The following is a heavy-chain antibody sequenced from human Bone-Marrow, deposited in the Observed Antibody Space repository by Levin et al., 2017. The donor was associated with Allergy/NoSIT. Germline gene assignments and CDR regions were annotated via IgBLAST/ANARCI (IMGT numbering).Heavy chain of an antibody. D-gene: IGHD2-8*01. V-gene: IGHV4-4*02. CDR2: IDYDEGA. J-gene: IGHJ4*02. CDR3: VKNGQFCLEY. Sequence: PSETLSLTCDVSGGSVSRNTWWSWVRQDSVKGLEWIGQIDYDEGAAYNPSLKSRVSISMDKSKSQVFLSLISVTAADTAVYYCVKNGQFCLEYWGQGSLVTVSS. CDR1: GGSVSRNTW.